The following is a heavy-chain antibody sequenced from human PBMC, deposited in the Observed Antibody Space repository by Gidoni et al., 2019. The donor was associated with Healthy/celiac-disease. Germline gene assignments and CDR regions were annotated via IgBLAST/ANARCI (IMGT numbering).Heavy chain of an antibody. J-gene: IGHJ1*01. V-gene: IGHV3-30-3*01. CDR1: GFTFSSYA. CDR3: ARDQGVTMIVSSLGDEYFQH. CDR2: ISYDGSNK. D-gene: IGHD3-22*01. Sequence: QVQLVESGGGVVQPGRSLRLSCAASGFTFSSYAMHWVRQAPGKGLEWVAVISYDGSNKYYADSVKGRFTISRDNSKNTLYLQMNSLRAEDTAVYYCARDQGVTMIVSSLGDEYFQHWGQGTLVTVSS.